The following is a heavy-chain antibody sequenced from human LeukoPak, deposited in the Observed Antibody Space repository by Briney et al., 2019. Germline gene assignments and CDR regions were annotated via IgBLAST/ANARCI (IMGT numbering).Heavy chain of an antibody. V-gene: IGHV3-21*01. D-gene: IGHD2-15*01. Sequence: GGSLRLSCTASGFSFSSYGMHWVRQAPGKGLEWVSSISGSSSYIYYADSMKGRFTISRDNAKKSLYLQMNSLRAEDTAVYFCARDVGEYCSGGSCTACVHWGQGTLVTVSS. J-gene: IGHJ4*02. CDR1: GFSFSSYG. CDR2: ISGSSSYI. CDR3: ARDVGEYCSGGSCTACVH.